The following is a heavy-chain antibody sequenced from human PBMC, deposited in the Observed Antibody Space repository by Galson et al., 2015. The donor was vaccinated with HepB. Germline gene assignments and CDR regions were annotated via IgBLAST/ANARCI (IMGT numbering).Heavy chain of an antibody. CDR3: ARSRLVDTAMVTWDDY. J-gene: IGHJ4*02. CDR2: ISSSGSTI. D-gene: IGHD5-18*01. V-gene: IGHV3-48*03. Sequence: SLRLSCAASGFTFSSYEMNWVRQAPGKGLEWVSYISSSGSTIYYADSVKGRFTISRDNAKNSLYLQMNSLRAEDTAVYYCARSRLVDTAMVTWDDYWAREPWSPSPQ. CDR1: GFTFSSYE.